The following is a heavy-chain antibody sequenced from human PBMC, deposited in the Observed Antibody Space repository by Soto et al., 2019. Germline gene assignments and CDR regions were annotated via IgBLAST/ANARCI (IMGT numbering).Heavy chain of an antibody. Sequence: TLALTCAVSGGSISSGGYSGSWIRQPPGKGLEWIGYIYHSGSTYYNPSLKSRVTISVDRSKNQFSLKLSSVTAADTAVYYCARAFGGYYYVDWFDPWGQGTLVTVSS. CDR1: GGSISSGGYS. CDR2: IYHSGST. J-gene: IGHJ5*02. D-gene: IGHD3-22*01. V-gene: IGHV4-30-2*01. CDR3: ARAFGGYYYVDWFDP.